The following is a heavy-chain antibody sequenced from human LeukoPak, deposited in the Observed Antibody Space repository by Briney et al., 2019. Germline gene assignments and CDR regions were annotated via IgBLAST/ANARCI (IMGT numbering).Heavy chain of an antibody. D-gene: IGHD5-18*01. CDR2: IYPGDSDT. J-gene: IGHJ6*03. CDR3: ARQRYSSNYYYCYMDV. Sequence: PGESLKISCKGSGYSFTTYWIGWVRQMPGKGLEWMGIIYPGDSDTRYSPSFQGQVTISADKSISTAYLQWSSLKASDTAMYYCARQRYSSNYYYCYMDVWGKGTTVTVSS. V-gene: IGHV5-51*01. CDR1: GYSFTTYW.